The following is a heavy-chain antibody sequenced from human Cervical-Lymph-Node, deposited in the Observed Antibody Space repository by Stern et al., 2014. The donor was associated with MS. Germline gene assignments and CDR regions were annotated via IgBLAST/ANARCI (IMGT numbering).Heavy chain of an antibody. J-gene: IGHJ6*02. V-gene: IGHV2-70*01. D-gene: IGHD4-11*01. CDR1: GFSLSNSGMC. CDR3: ARLTVTTNYDMDV. Sequence: QITLKESGPALVKPTQTLTLTCTFSGFSLSNSGMCVSWIRQPSGKALEWLALIYWDDDKYYSTSLKSRLTISKDTSKNQVVLTMTNMDPVDTATYYCARLTVTTNYDMDVWGQGTTVTVSS. CDR2: IYWDDDK.